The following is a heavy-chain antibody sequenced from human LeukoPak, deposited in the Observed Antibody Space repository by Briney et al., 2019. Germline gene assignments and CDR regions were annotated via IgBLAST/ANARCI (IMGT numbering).Heavy chain of an antibody. V-gene: IGHV3-21*01. J-gene: IGHJ4*02. CDR1: GFTFSSYS. CDR2: ISSSSSYI. CDR3: AREELNYDYVWGSYRHDKDFDY. Sequence: GGSLRLSCAASGFTFSSYSMNWVRQAPGKGLEWVSSISSSSSYIYYADSVKGRFTISRDNAKNSLYLQMNSLRAEDTAVYYCAREELNYDYVWGSYRHDKDFDYWGQGTLVTVSS. D-gene: IGHD3-16*02.